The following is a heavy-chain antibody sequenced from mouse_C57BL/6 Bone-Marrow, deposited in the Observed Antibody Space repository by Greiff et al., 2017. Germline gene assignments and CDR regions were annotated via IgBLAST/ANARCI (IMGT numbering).Heavy chain of an antibody. CDR1: GYTFTDYN. V-gene: IGHV1-18*01. D-gene: IGHD3-1*01. CDR3: AISGGGGYYYAMDY. CDR2: INPNNGGT. Sequence: VQLQQSGPELVKPGASVKIPCKASGYTFTDYNMDWVKQSHGKSLEWIGDINPNNGGTIYNQKFKGKATLTVDKSSSTAYMELRILTSEDTAVYYCAISGGGGYYYAMDYWGQGASVTVSS. J-gene: IGHJ4*01.